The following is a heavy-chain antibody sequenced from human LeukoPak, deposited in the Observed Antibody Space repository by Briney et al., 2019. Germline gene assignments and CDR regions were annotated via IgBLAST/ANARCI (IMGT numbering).Heavy chain of an antibody. D-gene: IGHD3-10*01. Sequence: SETLSLTCTVSGGSIRSSSHYWGWIRQPPGKGPEGSGNIYYSGSAYYNPSLESRVTISVDTSKNQFSLKLSSVTAADTAVYYCARIRGAGDFDFWGQGTLVTVSS. J-gene: IGHJ4*02. CDR1: GGSIRSSSHY. V-gene: IGHV4-39*07. CDR2: IYYSGSA. CDR3: ARIRGAGDFDF.